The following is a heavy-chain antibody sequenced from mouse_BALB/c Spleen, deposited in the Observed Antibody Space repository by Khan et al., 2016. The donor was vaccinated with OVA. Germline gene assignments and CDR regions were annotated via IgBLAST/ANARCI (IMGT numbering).Heavy chain of an antibody. CDR2: ISSDGDYT. V-gene: IGHV5-9-3*01. Sequence: EVQLVESGGGLVKPGGSLKLSCAASGFTFSTYAMSWVRQTPEKRLEWVATISSDGDYTYFPDNVTGRFTISRDNAKNTPCLQMTSLRSEDTAMYYSGRSRYGNFAYWGQGTLVTVSA. CDR1: GFTFSTYA. J-gene: IGHJ3*01. D-gene: IGHD2-1*01. CDR3: GRSRYGNFAY.